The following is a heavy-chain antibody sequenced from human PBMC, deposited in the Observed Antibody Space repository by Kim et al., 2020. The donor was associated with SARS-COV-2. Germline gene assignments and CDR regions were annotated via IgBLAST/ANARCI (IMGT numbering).Heavy chain of an antibody. CDR2: VNHSGST. CDR3: ARGFPVTTFFDYYYGMDV. Sequence: SETLSLTCAVYGGSFSGYYWSWIRQPPGKGLEWIVEVNHSGSTNYNPSLKSRVTISVDTSKNQLSLKLSSVTAADTAVYYCARGFPVTTFFDYYYGMDVWGQGTTLTVSS. D-gene: IGHD4-17*01. V-gene: IGHV4-34*01. CDR1: GGSFSGYY. J-gene: IGHJ6*02.